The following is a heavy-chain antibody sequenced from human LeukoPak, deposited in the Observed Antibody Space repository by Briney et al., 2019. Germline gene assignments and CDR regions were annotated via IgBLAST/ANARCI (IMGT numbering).Heavy chain of an antibody. D-gene: IGHD3-22*01. Sequence: GGSLRLSCAASGFTFCSYSMTWVRQAPGKGLEWISAISGSAYSTSYADSVKGRFTISRDDSKNTLYLQMNSLRAEDTAIYYCARNTSGFKLGDAFDIWGQGTMVTVSS. V-gene: IGHV3-23*01. CDR1: GFTFCSYS. CDR3: ARNTSGFKLGDAFDI. J-gene: IGHJ3*02. CDR2: ISGSAYST.